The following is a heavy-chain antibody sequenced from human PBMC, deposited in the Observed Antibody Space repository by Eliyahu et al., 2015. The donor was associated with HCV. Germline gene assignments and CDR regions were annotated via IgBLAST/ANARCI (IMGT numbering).Heavy chain of an antibody. V-gene: IGHV3-23*01. CDR2: ISGSGDST. CDR1: GFTFSSYA. CDR3: AKDLRGDYAPYNCFAP. D-gene: IGHD4-17*01. J-gene: IGHJ5*02. Sequence: EVQLLESGGGLAQPGGSLRLSCAASGFTFSSYAMSWVRQAAGKGLEWVSVISGSGDSTYYADSVKGRFTISRDNSKNTLYLQMNSLRAEDTALYYCAKDLRGDYAPYNCFAPWGQGALVTVSS.